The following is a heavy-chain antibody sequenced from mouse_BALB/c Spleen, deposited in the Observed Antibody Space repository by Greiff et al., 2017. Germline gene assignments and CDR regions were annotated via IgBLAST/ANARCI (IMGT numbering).Heavy chain of an antibody. CDR2: ISSGGGST. CDR1: GFAFSSYD. V-gene: IGHV5-12-1*01. CDR3: ARHGKPYSCFAY. J-gene: IGHJ3*01. Sequence: EVKLEESGGGLVKPGGSLKLSCAASGFAFSSYDMSWVRQTPEKRLEWVAYISSGGGSTYYPDTVTGRFTISRDNAKNTLYLQISSLKSEDTAMYYCARHGKPYSCFAYWGQGTLVTVSA.